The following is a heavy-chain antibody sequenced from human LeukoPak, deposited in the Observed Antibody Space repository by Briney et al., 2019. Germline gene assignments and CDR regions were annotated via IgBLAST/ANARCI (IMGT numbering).Heavy chain of an antibody. CDR1: GFTFSSYS. D-gene: IGHD2/OR15-2a*01. Sequence: PGGSLRLSCAASGFTFSSYSMNSVRQAPGKGLEWVSSISSSSSYIYYADSVKGRFTISRDNANNSLFLQMNILRAADTAVYYCARQTGISIDIWGQGTMVTVSS. CDR2: ISSSSSYI. CDR3: ARQTGISIDI. V-gene: IGHV3-21*01. J-gene: IGHJ3*02.